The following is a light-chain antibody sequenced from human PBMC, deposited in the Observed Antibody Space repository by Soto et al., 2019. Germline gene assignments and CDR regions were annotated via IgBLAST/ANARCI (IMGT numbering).Light chain of an antibody. CDR3: QQYNNWPIT. CDR1: QTVSNKY. V-gene: IGKV3D-15*01. Sequence: VLTQSTDTLSLSPGERAPLSCRTSQTVSNKYLTWYQQKPGQPPRLLTYGASSRATGVPDRFSGSGSETDFTLTISSLRSEDSAVYHCQQYNNWPITFGQGRLPAI. CDR2: GAS. J-gene: IGKJ5*01.